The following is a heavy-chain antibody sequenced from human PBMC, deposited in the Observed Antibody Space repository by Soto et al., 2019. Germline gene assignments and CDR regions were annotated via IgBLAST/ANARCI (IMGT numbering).Heavy chain of an antibody. Sequence: PSVKVSCKASGYTFTGYYMHWVRQAPGQGLEWMGWINPNSGGTNYAQKFQGWVTMTRDTSISTAYMELSRLRSDDTAVYYCARTGDDSSGYYSYRYYYGMDVWGQGTTVTVSS. D-gene: IGHD3-22*01. CDR1: GYTFTGYY. CDR2: INPNSGGT. V-gene: IGHV1-2*04. J-gene: IGHJ6*02. CDR3: ARTGDDSSGYYSYRYYYGMDV.